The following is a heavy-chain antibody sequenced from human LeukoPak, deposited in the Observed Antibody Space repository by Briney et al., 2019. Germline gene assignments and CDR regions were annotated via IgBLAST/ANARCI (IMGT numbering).Heavy chain of an antibody. CDR2: INHSGST. J-gene: IGHJ1*01. CDR3: ARDYYDSSGTNHNLGY. CDR1: GGSFSGYY. Sequence: SETLSLTCAAYGGSFSGYYWSWIRQPPGKGLEWIGEINHSGSTNYNQFLKSRVTISVDTSKNQFSLKLSSVTAADTAVYYCARDYYDSSGTNHNLGYWGQGILVTVSS. D-gene: IGHD3-22*01. V-gene: IGHV4-34*01.